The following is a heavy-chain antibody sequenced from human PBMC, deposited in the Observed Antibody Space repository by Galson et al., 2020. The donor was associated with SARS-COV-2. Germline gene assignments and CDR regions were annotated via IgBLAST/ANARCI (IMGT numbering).Heavy chain of an antibody. CDR2: FNDSDDST. Sequence: GESLKISCAASGFTFSSSAMSWVRQAPGKGLEWVSTFNDSDDSTYYADSVKGRFTISRDNSKNTLYLQMNSLRAEDTAVYYCAKDQKGEGCGSYCWYYYYIDVWGKGTTVTVSS. CDR1: GFTFSSSA. D-gene: IGHD1-26*01. V-gene: IGHV3-23*01. J-gene: IGHJ6*03. CDR3: AKDQKGEGCGSYCWYYYYIDV.